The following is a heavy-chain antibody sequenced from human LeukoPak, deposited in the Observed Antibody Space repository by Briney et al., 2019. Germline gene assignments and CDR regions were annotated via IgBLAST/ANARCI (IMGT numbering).Heavy chain of an antibody. J-gene: IGHJ4*02. CDR1: GFTSSDYT. CDR3: AKDRYCSSTNCPYDY. V-gene: IGHV3-23*01. Sequence: GGSLRLSCAASGFTSSDYTMYWVRQAPGKGLEWVSGISVSDGSTYYADSVKGRFTMSRDNPNNMLFLQMNSLRAEDTAVYYCAKDRYCSSTNCPYDYWGQGTLVAVSS. CDR2: ISVSDGST. D-gene: IGHD2-2*01.